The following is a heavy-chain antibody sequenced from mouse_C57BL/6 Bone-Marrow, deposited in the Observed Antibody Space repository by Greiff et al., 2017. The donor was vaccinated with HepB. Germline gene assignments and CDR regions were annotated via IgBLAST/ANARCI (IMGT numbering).Heavy chain of an antibody. CDR3: ASPSDYDRLAWFAY. J-gene: IGHJ3*01. CDR2: IDPANGNT. CDR1: GFNIKNTY. D-gene: IGHD2-4*01. V-gene: IGHV14-3*01. Sequence: EVQLVESVAELVRPGASVKLSCTASGFNIKNTYMHWVKQRPEQGLEWIGRIDPANGNTKYAPKFQGKATITADTSSNTAYLQLSSLTSEDTAIYYCASPSDYDRLAWFAYWGQGTLVTVSA.